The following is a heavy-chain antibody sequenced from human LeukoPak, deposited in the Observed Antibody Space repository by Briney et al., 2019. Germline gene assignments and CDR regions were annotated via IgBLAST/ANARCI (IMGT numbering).Heavy chain of an antibody. J-gene: IGHJ3*02. CDR1: GYSFTSYW. D-gene: IGHD3-9*01. CDR2: IYPGDSDT. Sequence: GESLKISCKGSGYSFTSYWIGWVRQMPGKGLEWMGIIYPGDSDTRYSPSFQGQVTISADKSISTAYLQWSSLKASDTAMYYCARQLYYDILTGYSLGAFDIWGQGTMVTVS. CDR3: ARQLYYDILTGYSLGAFDI. V-gene: IGHV5-51*01.